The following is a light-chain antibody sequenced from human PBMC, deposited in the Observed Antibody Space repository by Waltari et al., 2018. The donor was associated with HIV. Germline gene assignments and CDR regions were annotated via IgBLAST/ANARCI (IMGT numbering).Light chain of an antibody. CDR3: QQYNNWPQT. CDR1: QSVGSN. J-gene: IGKJ1*01. CDR2: GAS. Sequence: VMTQSPATLSVSPGERATLSCRPSQSVGSNLAWYRQKPGQAPRLLIYGASTRATGIPARFSGSGSGTEFTLTISSLQSEDFTIYYCQQYNNWPQTFGQGTKVEIK. V-gene: IGKV3-15*01.